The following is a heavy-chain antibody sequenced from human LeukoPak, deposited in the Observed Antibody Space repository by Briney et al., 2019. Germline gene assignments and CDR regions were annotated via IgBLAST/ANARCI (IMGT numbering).Heavy chain of an antibody. CDR2: IYYSGST. V-gene: IGHV4-38-2*01. CDR3: ARSYGDYVNWFDP. Sequence: SETLSLTCAVSGYSISSGYYWGWIRQPPGKGLEWIGSIYYSGSTYYNPSLKSRVTISVDTSKNQFSLKLSSVTAADTAVYYCARSYGDYVNWFDPWGQGTLVTVSS. CDR1: GYSISSGYY. D-gene: IGHD4-17*01. J-gene: IGHJ5*02.